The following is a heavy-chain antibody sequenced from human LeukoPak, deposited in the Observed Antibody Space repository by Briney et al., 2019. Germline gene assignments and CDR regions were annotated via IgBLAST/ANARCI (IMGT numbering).Heavy chain of an antibody. Sequence: ASVKVSCKGAGYTFTSYGFSWVRQAPGQGLEWIGWISPYNGNTNYAQKFQGRVTMTTDTSSSTAYMELRSLRSDDTAVYYCTRGGGQQLVGFFGPWGQGTLVTVSS. V-gene: IGHV1-18*01. CDR3: TRGGGQQLVGFFGP. J-gene: IGHJ5*02. CDR2: ISPYNGNT. CDR1: GYTFTSYG. D-gene: IGHD6-13*01.